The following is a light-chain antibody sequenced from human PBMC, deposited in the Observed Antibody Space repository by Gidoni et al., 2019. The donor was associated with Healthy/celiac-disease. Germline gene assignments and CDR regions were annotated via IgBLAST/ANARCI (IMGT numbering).Light chain of an antibody. Sequence: QSVLTQPPSVSGAPGQRVTISCTGSSSNIGAGYDVHWYQQLPGTAPKHLLYGNSNRPSGVPDRFSGSKSGTSASLAITGLQAEDEADYYCQSYDSSLRGEVFGGGTKLTVL. CDR1: SSNIGAGYD. CDR2: GNS. CDR3: QSYDSSLRGEV. V-gene: IGLV1-40*01. J-gene: IGLJ2*01.